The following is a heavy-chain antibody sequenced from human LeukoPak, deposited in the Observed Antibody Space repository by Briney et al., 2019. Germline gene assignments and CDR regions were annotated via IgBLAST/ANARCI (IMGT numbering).Heavy chain of an antibody. V-gene: IGHV4-39*01. CDR3: ARLPARLDYFDY. D-gene: IGHD6-19*01. Sequence: SETLSLTRTVSGGSISSSSYYWGWIRQPPGKGLEWIGSIYYSGSTYYNPSLKSRVTISVDTSKNQFSLKLSSVTAADTAVYYCARLPARLDYFDYWGQGTLVTVSS. CDR2: IYYSGST. CDR1: GGSISSSSYY. J-gene: IGHJ4*02.